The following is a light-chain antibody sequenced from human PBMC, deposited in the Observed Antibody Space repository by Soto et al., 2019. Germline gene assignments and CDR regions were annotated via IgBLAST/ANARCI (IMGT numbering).Light chain of an antibody. V-gene: IGLV8-61*01. CDR3: VLYMGSGIWV. Sequence: QTVVTQEPSLSVSPGGTVTLTCGLSSGSVSTSYHPNWYKQTPGQPPRTLIYSTNSRSSGVPDRFSGSILGNKAALTITWAPADDESDYYCVLYMGSGIWVFGGGTKVTVL. J-gene: IGLJ3*02. CDR1: SGSVSTSYH. CDR2: STN.